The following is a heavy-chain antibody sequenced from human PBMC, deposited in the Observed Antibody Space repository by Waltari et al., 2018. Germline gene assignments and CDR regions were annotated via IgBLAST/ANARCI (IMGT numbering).Heavy chain of an antibody. CDR1: GGSISSGDYY. V-gene: IGHV4-30-4*08. Sequence: QVQLQESGPGLVKPSQTLSLTCTVSGGSISSGDYYWSWIRQPPGKGLEWIGYIYYSGSTYYNPSLKSRVTISVDTSKNQFSLKLSSVTAADTAVYYCARGGVYQYQTLYYFDYWGQGTLVTVSS. CDR3: ARGGVYQYQTLYYFDY. CDR2: IYYSGST. D-gene: IGHD2-2*01. J-gene: IGHJ4*02.